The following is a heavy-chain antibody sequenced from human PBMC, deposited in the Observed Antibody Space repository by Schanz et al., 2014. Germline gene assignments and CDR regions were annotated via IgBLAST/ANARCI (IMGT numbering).Heavy chain of an antibody. J-gene: IGHJ4*02. CDR2: INGDGSRT. Sequence: EVQLAESGGGLVQPGGSLRLSCAASGFTFSSYAMSWVRQAPGKGLEWVSRINGDGSRTAYADSVKGRFTISRDNAKNTLYLQMNSLRVEDTAVYYCAASSGWHPSTDYWGQGTLVTVSS. D-gene: IGHD6-19*01. CDR1: GFTFSSYA. CDR3: AASSGWHPSTDY. V-gene: IGHV3-74*02.